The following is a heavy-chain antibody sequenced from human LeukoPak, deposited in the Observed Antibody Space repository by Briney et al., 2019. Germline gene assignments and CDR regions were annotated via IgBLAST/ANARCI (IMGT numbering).Heavy chain of an antibody. Sequence: VASVKVSCKASGYTFTSYGISWVRHAPGQGLGWKGWTGAYNGNTNYAQKLQGRVTMTTDTSTSTAYMELRSLRSDDTAVYYCARDYSGRPINWFGPWGQGTLVTVSS. CDR1: GYTFTSYG. J-gene: IGHJ5*02. CDR2: TGAYNGNT. D-gene: IGHD1-26*01. CDR3: ARDYSGRPINWFGP. V-gene: IGHV1-18*01.